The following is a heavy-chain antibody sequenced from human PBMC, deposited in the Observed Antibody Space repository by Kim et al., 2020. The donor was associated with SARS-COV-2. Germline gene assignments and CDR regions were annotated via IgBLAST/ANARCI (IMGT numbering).Heavy chain of an antibody. Sequence: GGSLRLFCVASGFTLTDYWMHWVRQAPGKGLVWVARINTDGVTTNYADSVRGRFIISRDIVKNTMYLYMNSLRAEDTAVYYCARVGTTTGLDSWGLGALV. CDR3: ARVGTTTGLDS. CDR1: GFTLTDYW. D-gene: IGHD1-7*01. CDR2: INTDGVTT. V-gene: IGHV3-74*01. J-gene: IGHJ4*02.